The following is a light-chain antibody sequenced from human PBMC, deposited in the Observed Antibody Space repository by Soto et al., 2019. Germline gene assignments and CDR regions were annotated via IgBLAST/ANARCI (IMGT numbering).Light chain of an antibody. CDR2: EDS. Sequence: NFMLTQPHSVSESMGKTVTISCARSSGNIASHYVQWYQQRPGSIPTVVIFEDSRRPSGVPDRFSGSIDTSSNSASLTISGLKTEDEADYYCQSYDRGTNVVFGGGTKLTVL. V-gene: IGLV6-57*04. CDR1: SGNIASHY. J-gene: IGLJ2*01. CDR3: QSYDRGTNVV.